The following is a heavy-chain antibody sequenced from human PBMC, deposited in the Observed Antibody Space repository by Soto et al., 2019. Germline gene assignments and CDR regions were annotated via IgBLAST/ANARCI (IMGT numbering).Heavy chain of an antibody. Sequence: SETLSLTCAVYGGSFSGYYWSWIRQPPGKGLEWIGEINHSGSTNYNPSLKSRVTISVDTSKNQFSLKLSSVTAADTAVYYCARGKYITMVRGGYYYYYGMDVWGQGTTVTVSS. D-gene: IGHD3-10*01. CDR3: ARGKYITMVRGGYYYYYGMDV. CDR1: GGSFSGYY. CDR2: INHSGST. V-gene: IGHV4-34*01. J-gene: IGHJ6*02.